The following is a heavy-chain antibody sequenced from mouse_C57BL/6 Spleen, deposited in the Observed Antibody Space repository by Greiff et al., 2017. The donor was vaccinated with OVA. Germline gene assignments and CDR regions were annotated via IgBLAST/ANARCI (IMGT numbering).Heavy chain of an antibody. D-gene: IGHD2-12*01. J-gene: IGHJ4*01. CDR2: ISSGSSTI. V-gene: IGHV5-17*01. CDR1: GFTFSDYG. CDR3: ARGGKYDDGGSYAMDY. Sequence: EVMLVESGGGLVKPGGSLKLSCAASGFTFSDYGMHWVRQAPEKGLEWVAYISSGSSTIYYADTVKGRFTISRDNAKNTLFLQMTSLRSEDTAMYYCARGGKYDDGGSYAMDYWGQGTSVTVSS.